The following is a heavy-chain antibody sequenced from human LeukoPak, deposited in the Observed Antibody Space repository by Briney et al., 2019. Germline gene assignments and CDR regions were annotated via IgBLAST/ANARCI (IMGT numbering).Heavy chain of an antibody. CDR1: GFTFRSYA. D-gene: IGHD2-15*01. CDR3: AKDLGGIVVALGGAFDI. CDR2: ISDSGGST. J-gene: IGHJ3*02. V-gene: IGHV3-23*01. Sequence: GGSLRLSCAASGFTFRSYAMRWVRQAPGKGLEWVSAISDSGGSTYYADSVKGRFTISRDNSKNTLYLQMNSLRAEDTAVYYCAKDLGGIVVALGGAFDIWGQGTMVTVSS.